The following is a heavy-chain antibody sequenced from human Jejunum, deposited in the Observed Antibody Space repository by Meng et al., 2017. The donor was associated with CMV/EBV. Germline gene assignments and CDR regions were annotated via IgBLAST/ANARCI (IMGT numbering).Heavy chain of an antibody. D-gene: IGHD3-3*01. V-gene: IGHV4-59*01. CDR1: ISSYY. Sequence: ISSYYWSWIRQPPGKGLEWIGYIYYSGSTNYNPSLKSRVTISVDTSKNQFSLKLSSVTAADTAVYYCARGSRITIFGVVTMPFDYWGQGTRVTVSS. CDR2: IYYSGST. CDR3: ARGSRITIFGVVTMPFDY. J-gene: IGHJ4*02.